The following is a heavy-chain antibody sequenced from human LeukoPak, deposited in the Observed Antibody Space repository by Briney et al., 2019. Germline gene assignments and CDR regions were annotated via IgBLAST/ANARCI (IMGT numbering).Heavy chain of an antibody. D-gene: IGHD3-10*01. V-gene: IGHV1-46*01. CDR3: ARAAVYYGSGNYYYMDV. Sequence: ASVKVSCKASGYTFTSYYMHWVRQAPGQGLEWMGIINPSGGSTTYAQKFQGRVTMTRDMSTSTVYMELSSLRSEDTAVYYCARAAVYYGSGNYYYMDVWGKGTTVTISS. CDR2: INPSGGST. CDR1: GYTFTSYY. J-gene: IGHJ6*03.